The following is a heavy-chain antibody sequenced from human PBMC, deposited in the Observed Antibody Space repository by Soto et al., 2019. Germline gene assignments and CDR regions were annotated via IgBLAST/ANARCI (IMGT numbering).Heavy chain of an antibody. CDR1: GYGFTSYW. CDR3: ARTAAAGKYYYGMDV. D-gene: IGHD6-13*01. V-gene: IGHV5-51*01. J-gene: IGHJ6*02. CDR2: IYPGDSDT. Sequence: PGESRKISCKGSGYGFTSYWIGWVRQMPGKGMECMGIIYPGDSDTRYSPSFQGQVTISADKSISTAYLQWSSLKASDTAMYYCARTAAAGKYYYGMDVWGQGTTVTVSS.